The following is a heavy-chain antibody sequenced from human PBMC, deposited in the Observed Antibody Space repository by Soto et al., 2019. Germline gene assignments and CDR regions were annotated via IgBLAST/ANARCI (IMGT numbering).Heavy chain of an antibody. Sequence: ASVRVSCKASGYTFTSYAMHWVGQARGQRREWMGWINAGNGNTKYSQKFQGRVTITRDTSASTAYMELSSLRSEDTAVYYCATATYDSSGYYFLSYWGQGHPATVSS. V-gene: IGHV1-3*01. CDR3: ATATYDSSGYYFLSY. J-gene: IGHJ4*02. CDR2: INAGNGNT. D-gene: IGHD3-22*01. CDR1: GYTFTSYA.